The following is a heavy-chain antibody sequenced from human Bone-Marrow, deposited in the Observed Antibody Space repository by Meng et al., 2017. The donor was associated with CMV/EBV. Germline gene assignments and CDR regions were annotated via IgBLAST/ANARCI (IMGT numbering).Heavy chain of an antibody. D-gene: IGHD2-21*01. Sequence: GESLKISCAASGFTFSSYAMSWVRQAPGKGLEWVSAISGSGGSTYYADSVKGRFTISRDNSKNTLYLQMNSLRAEDTAVYYRAKVSYCGGDCYSRHYYGMDVWGQGTTVTVSS. J-gene: IGHJ6*02. CDR3: AKVSYCGGDCYSRHYYGMDV. V-gene: IGHV3-23*01. CDR1: GFTFSSYA. CDR2: ISGSGGST.